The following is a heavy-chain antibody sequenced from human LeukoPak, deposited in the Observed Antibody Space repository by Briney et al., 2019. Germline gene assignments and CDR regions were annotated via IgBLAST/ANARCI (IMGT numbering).Heavy chain of an antibody. Sequence: GASVKVSCKASGYTFTGYYMHWVRQAPGQGLEWMGWINPNSGGTNYARKFQGRVTMTRDTSISTAYMELSRLRSDDTAVYYCAARYSSSWLDYWGQGTLVTVSS. CDR1: GYTFTGYY. J-gene: IGHJ4*02. CDR2: INPNSGGT. V-gene: IGHV1-2*02. CDR3: AARYSSSWLDY. D-gene: IGHD6-13*01.